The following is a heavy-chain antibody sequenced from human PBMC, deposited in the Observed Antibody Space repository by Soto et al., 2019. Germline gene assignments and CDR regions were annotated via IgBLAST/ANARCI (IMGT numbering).Heavy chain of an antibody. J-gene: IGHJ4*02. Sequence: GGSLRLSCAVSGFTVSNYWMNWVRQAPGKGLEWVAYMNQDGSQIDYVDSLRGRFTISRDNAKNSLYLQMNSLRVDDTAVYYCARDRAPNTPDYWGQGTLVTVSS. CDR1: GFTVSNYW. CDR3: ARDRAPNTPDY. CDR2: MNQDGSQI. V-gene: IGHV3-7*01. D-gene: IGHD2-2*02.